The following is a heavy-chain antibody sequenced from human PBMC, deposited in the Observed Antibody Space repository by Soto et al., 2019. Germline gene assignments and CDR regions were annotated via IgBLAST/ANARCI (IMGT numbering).Heavy chain of an antibody. V-gene: IGHV3-49*03. CDR2: IRSKAYGGTT. J-gene: IGHJ2*01. CDR3: TSWAKNIVVVTATHWYFDL. D-gene: IGHD2-21*02. Sequence: PGGSLRLSCTASGFTFGDYAMNWFRQAPGKGLEWVGFIRSKAYGGTTEYAASVKGRFTISRDDSKSIAYLQMNSLKTEDTAVYYCTSWAKNIVVVTATHWYFDLWGRGTLVTVSS. CDR1: GFTFGDYA.